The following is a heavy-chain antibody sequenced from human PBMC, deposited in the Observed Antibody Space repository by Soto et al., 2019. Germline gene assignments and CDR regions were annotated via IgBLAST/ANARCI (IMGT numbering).Heavy chain of an antibody. D-gene: IGHD6-6*01. CDR1: GFTFSSYA. J-gene: IGHJ4*02. CDR2: ISGSGGST. CDR3: AKAPRGIAARPGYFDY. V-gene: IGHV3-23*01. Sequence: GGSLRLSCAASGFTFSSYAMSWVRQAPGKGLEWVSAISGSGGSTHYADSVKGRFTISRDNSKNTLYLQMNSLRAEDTAVYYCAKAPRGIAARPGYFDYWGQGTLVTVS.